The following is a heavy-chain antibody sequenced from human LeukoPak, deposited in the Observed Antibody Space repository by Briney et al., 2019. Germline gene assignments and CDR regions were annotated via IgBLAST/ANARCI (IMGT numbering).Heavy chain of an antibody. Sequence: ASVKVSCKASGYTFTGYYMHWVRQAPGQGLEWMGWINPNSGGTNYAQKFQGRVTMTRDTSISTAYMELSRLRSDDTAVYYCARVLNRRTSTSLKIHYWGQGTLVTVSS. CDR1: GYTFTGYY. CDR2: INPNSGGT. J-gene: IGHJ4*02. V-gene: IGHV1-2*02. D-gene: IGHD2-2*01. CDR3: ARVLNRRTSTSLKIHY.